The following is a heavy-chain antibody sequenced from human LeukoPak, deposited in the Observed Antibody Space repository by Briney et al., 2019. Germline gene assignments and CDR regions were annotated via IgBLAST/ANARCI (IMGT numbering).Heavy chain of an antibody. V-gene: IGHV1-2*02. CDR1: GYTFTGYY. J-gene: IGHJ4*02. Sequence: ASVKLSCKASGYTFTGYYMNWVRQAPGQGLEWMGWINPNSGGTNYAQKFQGRVTMTRDTSISTAYMELSRLRSDDTAVYYCARVQRIAAAVTGYWGQGTLFTVSS. CDR3: ARVQRIAAAVTGY. D-gene: IGHD6-13*01. CDR2: INPNSGGT.